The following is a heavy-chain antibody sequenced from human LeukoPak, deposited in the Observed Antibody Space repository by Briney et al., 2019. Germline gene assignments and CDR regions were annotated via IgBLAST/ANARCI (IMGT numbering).Heavy chain of an antibody. J-gene: IGHJ4*02. Sequence: GGSLRLSCAAPGFTFSSYWMHWVRHAPGKGLVWVSRINSDGSSTSYADSVKGRFTISRDNAKNTLYLQMNSLRAEDTAVYYCARGVAVAGPFDYWGQGTLVTVSS. CDR1: GFTFSSYW. CDR2: INSDGSST. D-gene: IGHD6-19*01. V-gene: IGHV3-74*01. CDR3: ARGVAVAGPFDY.